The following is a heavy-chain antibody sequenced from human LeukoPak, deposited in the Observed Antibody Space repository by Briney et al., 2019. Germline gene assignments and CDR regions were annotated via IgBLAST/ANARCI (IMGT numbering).Heavy chain of an antibody. D-gene: IGHD2-2*01. J-gene: IGHJ6*02. Sequence: ASVKVSCKASGYTFTSYSISWVRQAPGQGLEWMGWISAYNGNTNYAQKLQGRVTMTTDTSTSTAYMELRSLRSDDTAVYYCARDPHIVVVPAAIRYYYYGMDVWGQGTTVTVSS. CDR2: ISAYNGNT. CDR3: ARDPHIVVVPAAIRYYYYGMDV. CDR1: GYTFTSYS. V-gene: IGHV1-18*01.